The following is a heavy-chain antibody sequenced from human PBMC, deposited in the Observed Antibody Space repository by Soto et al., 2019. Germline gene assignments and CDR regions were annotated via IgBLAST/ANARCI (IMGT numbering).Heavy chain of an antibody. J-gene: IGHJ4*02. Sequence: PSETLSLTCTVSGGSISSGGYYWSWIRQHPGKGLEWIGYIYYSGSTYYNPSLKSRVTISVDTSKNQISLKLSSVTAADTVVFYCARSWIQLWFTFDYWGQGTLVTVSS. V-gene: IGHV4-31*03. CDR1: GGSISSGGYY. CDR2: IYYSGST. CDR3: ARSWIQLWFTFDY. D-gene: IGHD5-18*01.